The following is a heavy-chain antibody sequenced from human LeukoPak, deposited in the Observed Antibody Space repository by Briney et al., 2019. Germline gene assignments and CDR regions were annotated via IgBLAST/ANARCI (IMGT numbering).Heavy chain of an antibody. J-gene: IGHJ4*02. CDR2: ISYDGSNK. V-gene: IGHV3-30*18. CDR1: GFTFSSYG. CDR3: AKGSYSPNDY. D-gene: IGHD5-18*01. Sequence: PGRSLRLSCAASGFTFSSYGMHWVRQAPGKGLEWVAVISYDGSNKYYADSVKGRFTISRDNSKNTLYLQMNSLKAEDTAVYYCAKGSYSPNDYWGQGTLVTVSS.